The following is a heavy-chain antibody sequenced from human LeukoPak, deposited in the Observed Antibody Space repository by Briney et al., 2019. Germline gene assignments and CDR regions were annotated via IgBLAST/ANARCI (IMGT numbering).Heavy chain of an antibody. V-gene: IGHV4-38-2*02. CDR3: ARQAGYCSSTSCYAGYNWFDP. CDR2: IYDSGST. D-gene: IGHD2-2*01. Sequence: SETLSLTCTVSGYSISSGYYWGWIRQPPGKGLEWIGSIYDSGSTYYNPSLKSRVTISVDTSKNQFSLKLSSVTAADTAVYYCARQAGYCSSTSCYAGYNWFDPWGQGTLVTVSS. J-gene: IGHJ5*02. CDR1: GYSISSGYY.